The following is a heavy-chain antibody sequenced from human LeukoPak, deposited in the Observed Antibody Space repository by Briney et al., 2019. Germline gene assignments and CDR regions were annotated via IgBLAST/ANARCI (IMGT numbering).Heavy chain of an antibody. CDR3: ARGVGLRGVIIDYFDY. V-gene: IGHV1-2*02. D-gene: IGHD3-10*01. J-gene: IGHJ4*02. CDR2: INPNSGGT. Sequence: ASVKVSCKASGYTFTGYNLHWVRQAPGQGLEWMVWINPNSGGTNYAQNFQGRVTMTRDTSINTAYMELSRLRSDDTAVYYCARGVGLRGVIIDYFDYWGQGRLVTVSS. CDR1: GYTFTGYN.